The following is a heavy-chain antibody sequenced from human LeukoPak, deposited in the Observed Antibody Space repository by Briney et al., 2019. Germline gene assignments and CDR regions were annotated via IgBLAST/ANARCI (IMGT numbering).Heavy chain of an antibody. CDR3: AKWSGNRPLYYFDY. D-gene: IGHD3-3*01. J-gene: IGHJ4*02. Sequence: PGTSLRLSCATSGFTFTCCGMHWLRQASGKGLEWVAAISSSDGNSKYYADSVKGRFTISRDNSKNTVYLQMNSLRADDTAVYYCAKWSGNRPLYYFDYWGQGTLVTVSS. CDR1: GFTFTCCG. CDR2: ISSSDGNSK. V-gene: IGHV3-30*18.